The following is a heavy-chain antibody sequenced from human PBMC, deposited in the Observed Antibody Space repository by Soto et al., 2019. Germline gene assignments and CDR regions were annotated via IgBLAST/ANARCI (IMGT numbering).Heavy chain of an antibody. J-gene: IGHJ6*02. D-gene: IGHD6-13*01. CDR2: ISAYNGNT. V-gene: IGHV1-18*01. CDR3: ARGSIAAAGGGGGYYYYGMDV. Sequence: ASVKVSCKASGYTFTSYGISWVRQAPGQGLEWMGWISAYNGNTNYAQKLQGRVTMTTDTSTSTAYMELRSLRSNDTAVYYCARGSIAAAGGGGGYYYYGMDVWGQGTMVTVSS. CDR1: GYTFTSYG.